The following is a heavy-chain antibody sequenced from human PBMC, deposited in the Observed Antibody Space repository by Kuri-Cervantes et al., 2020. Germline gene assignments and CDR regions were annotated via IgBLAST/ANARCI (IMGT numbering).Heavy chain of an antibody. D-gene: IGHD3-10*01. Sequence: ASVKVSCKASGYTFTGYYMHWVRQAPGQGLEWMGWINPNSGGTNYAQKLQGRVTMTTDTSTSTAYMELRSLRSEDTAVYYCARLSSYYGSGSYETEDYWGQGTLVTVSS. J-gene: IGHJ4*02. CDR2: INPNSGGT. CDR3: ARLSSYYGSGSYETEDY. V-gene: IGHV1-2*02. CDR1: GYTFTGYY.